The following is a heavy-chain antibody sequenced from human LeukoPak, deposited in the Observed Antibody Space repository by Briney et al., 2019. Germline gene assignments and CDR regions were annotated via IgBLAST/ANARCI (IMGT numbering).Heavy chain of an antibody. CDR2: IKSDGSTT. V-gene: IGHV3-74*01. J-gene: IGHJ2*01. CDR3: ARELPFDL. Sequence: GGSLRLSCAASGFTFSSYWMHWVRQAPGKGLVWVSRIKSDGSTTNYADSVKGRFTISRDNAKNTLYLQMNSLRAEDTAVYYCARELPFDLWGCGTLVTVSS. CDR1: GFTFSSYW. D-gene: IGHD2-21*01.